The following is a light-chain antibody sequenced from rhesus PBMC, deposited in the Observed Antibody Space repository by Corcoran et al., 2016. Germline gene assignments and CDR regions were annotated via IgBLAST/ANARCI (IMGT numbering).Light chain of an antibody. CDR1: QSVSRF. CDR2: SAS. J-gene: IGKJ3*01. V-gene: IGKV3-53*01. Sequence: QVILTQSPATLSLSPGERATLSCRASQSVSRFLAWYQQKPGQAPRLLINSASTRATGLPDRFSGRGAGTEFTLTISSLEPEDFAVFYCQKYDYSPFTFGPGTKLDIK. CDR3: QKYDYSPFT.